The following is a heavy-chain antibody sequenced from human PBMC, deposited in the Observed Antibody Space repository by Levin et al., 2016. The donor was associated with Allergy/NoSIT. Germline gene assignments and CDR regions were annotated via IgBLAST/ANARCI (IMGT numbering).Heavy chain of an antibody. CDR3: ARDKKVEQQLVRGAYYYYGMDV. Sequence: GGSLRLSCAASGFTFSSYTMNWVRQAPGRGLEWVSSISSSSTYIYYADSVKGRFTISRDNAKNSLYLQMNSLRAEDTAVYYCARDKKVEQQLVRGAYYYYGMDVWGQGTTVTVSS. D-gene: IGHD6-13*01. CDR2: ISSSSTYI. J-gene: IGHJ6*02. CDR1: GFTFSSYT. V-gene: IGHV3-21*01.